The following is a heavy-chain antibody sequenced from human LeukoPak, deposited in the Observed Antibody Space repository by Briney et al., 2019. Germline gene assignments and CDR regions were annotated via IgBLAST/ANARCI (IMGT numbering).Heavy chain of an antibody. V-gene: IGHV4-59*01. D-gene: IGHD3-22*01. Sequence: SETLSLTCAVSGGSISHYYWSWIRQSPGKGLEWIGYIFYSGTTDYNPSLKSQVTFSVDTSENQFSLKLSSVTAADTAVYYCARVSYYPPYYFDFWGQGTLVIVSS. CDR3: ARVSYYPPYYFDF. J-gene: IGHJ4*02. CDR2: IFYSGTT. CDR1: GGSISHYY.